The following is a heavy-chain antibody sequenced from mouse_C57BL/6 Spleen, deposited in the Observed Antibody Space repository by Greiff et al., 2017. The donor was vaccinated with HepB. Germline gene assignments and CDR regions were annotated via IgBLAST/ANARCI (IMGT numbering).Heavy chain of an antibody. CDR2: IYPGSGNT. CDR1: GYTFTDYY. J-gene: IGHJ2*01. D-gene: IGHD3-1*01. CDR3: ARGRGYFDFDY. V-gene: IGHV1-76*01. Sequence: VQLQQSGAELVRPGASVKLSCKASGYTFTDYYINWVKQRPGQGLEWIARIYPGSGNTYYNEKFKGKATLTAEKSSSTAYMQLSSLTSEDSAVYFCARGRGYFDFDYWGQGTPLTVSS.